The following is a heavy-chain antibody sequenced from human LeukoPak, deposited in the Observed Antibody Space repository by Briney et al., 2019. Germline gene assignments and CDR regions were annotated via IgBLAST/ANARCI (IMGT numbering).Heavy chain of an antibody. Sequence: GGSLRLSCAASGFTFSNYAMSWVRQAPGKGLEWVSAITGSGGNTYYADSVKGRFTISRDNSKNTVFLQMSSLRAEDTAVYYCAKWGDYDVLTGYYVSDYWGQRTLVTVSS. J-gene: IGHJ4*02. CDR2: ITGSGGNT. CDR1: GFTFSNYA. V-gene: IGHV3-23*01. D-gene: IGHD3-9*01. CDR3: AKWGDYDVLTGYYVSDY.